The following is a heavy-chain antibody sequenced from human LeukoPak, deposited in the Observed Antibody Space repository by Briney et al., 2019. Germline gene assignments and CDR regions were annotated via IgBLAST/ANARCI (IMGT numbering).Heavy chain of an antibody. CDR1: GGSFSGYY. Sequence: SETLSLTCAVYGGSFSGYYWSWIRQPPGKGLEWIGEINHSGSTNYNPSLKSRVTISVDTSKNQFSLKLSSVTAADTAVYYCARAGRRVRSAAPAAIWPLADYWGQGTLVTVSS. CDR2: INHSGST. V-gene: IGHV4-34*01. D-gene: IGHD2-2*01. J-gene: IGHJ4*02. CDR3: ARAGRRVRSAAPAAIWPLADY.